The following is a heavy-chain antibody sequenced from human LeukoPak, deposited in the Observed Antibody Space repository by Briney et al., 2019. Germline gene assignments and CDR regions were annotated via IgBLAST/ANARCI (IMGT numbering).Heavy chain of an antibody. CDR2: LNSDGSTT. D-gene: IGHD6-13*01. Sequence: GGSLRLSCAASGFTFSSYWVHWVRQAPGKGLVWVSRLNSDGSTTSYADSVKGRFTISRDNSKNTLYLQMSSLRPEDTAVYYCVKDRWVDHWGQGTLVTVSS. CDR3: VKDRWVDH. CDR1: GFTFSSYW. J-gene: IGHJ4*02. V-gene: IGHV3-74*01.